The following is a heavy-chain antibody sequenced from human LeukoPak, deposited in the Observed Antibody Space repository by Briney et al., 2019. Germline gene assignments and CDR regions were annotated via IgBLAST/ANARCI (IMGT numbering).Heavy chain of an antibody. CDR1: GFTFSNAW. CDR2: ISSSSSYI. J-gene: IGHJ5*02. Sequence: PGGSLRLSCAASGFTFSNAWISWVRQAPGKGLEWVSSISSSSSYIYYADSVKGRFTISRDNAKNSLYLQMNSLRAEDTAVYYCARDPIYYDFWSGYYPGGQGTLVTVSS. V-gene: IGHV3-21*01. D-gene: IGHD3-3*01. CDR3: ARDPIYYDFWSGYYP.